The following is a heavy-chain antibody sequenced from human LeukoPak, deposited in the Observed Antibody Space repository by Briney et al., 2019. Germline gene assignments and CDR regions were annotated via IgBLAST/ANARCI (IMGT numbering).Heavy chain of an antibody. CDR2: IYSGGIT. V-gene: IGHV3-66*01. CDR1: GFTFSGSA. D-gene: IGHD4-23*01. CDR3: ARVVIRPYYFDY. Sequence: GGSLRLSCAASGFTFSGSAMSWVRQAPGTGLEWVSVIYSGGITDYAYSVKGRFTISRDNSKNTLNLQMNNLRAEDTAVYYCARVVIRPYYFDYWGQGTLVTVSS. J-gene: IGHJ4*02.